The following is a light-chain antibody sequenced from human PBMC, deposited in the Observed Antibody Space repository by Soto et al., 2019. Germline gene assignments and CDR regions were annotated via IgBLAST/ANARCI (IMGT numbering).Light chain of an antibody. Sequence: DIQMTQSPSSVSASVGDRVSITCRASQGISNWLAWYQQKPGRAPKXLIYAASSLQSGVSSRFSGSGSGTDLTITISSLQPEDGETYYGQQGNSFPFTFGPGTKVDIK. V-gene: IGKV1D-12*01. J-gene: IGKJ3*01. CDR3: QQGNSFPFT. CDR2: AAS. CDR1: QGISNW.